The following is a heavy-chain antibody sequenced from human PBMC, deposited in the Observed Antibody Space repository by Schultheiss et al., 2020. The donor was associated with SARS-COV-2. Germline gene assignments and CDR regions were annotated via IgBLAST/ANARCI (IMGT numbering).Heavy chain of an antibody. CDR1: DDSIASGVYS. Sequence: SETLSLTCAVSDDSIASGVYSWTWIRQPPGKGLEWIGYIYYLGNTFYQSSLTSRATISLDKSKNQFSLTLRSVTAADTAVYYCARHHVGAVAANWFGPWGQVNLVTVSS. CDR3: ARHHVGAVAANWFGP. V-gene: IGHV4-30-2*01. J-gene: IGHJ5*02. CDR2: IYYLGNT. D-gene: IGHD6-19*01.